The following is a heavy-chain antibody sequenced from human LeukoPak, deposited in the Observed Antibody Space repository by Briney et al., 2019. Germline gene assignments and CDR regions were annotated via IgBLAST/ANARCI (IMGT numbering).Heavy chain of an antibody. CDR1: GGSFSGYY. D-gene: IGHD2-15*01. Sequence: PSETLSLTCAVYGGSFSGYYWSWIRQPPGKGLEWIGEINHSGSTNYNPSLKSRVTISVDTSKNQFSLKLSSVIAADTAVYYCARGRRDIVVVVAAYRNWFDPWGQGTLVTVSS. J-gene: IGHJ5*02. V-gene: IGHV4-34*01. CDR2: INHSGST. CDR3: ARGRRDIVVVVAAYRNWFDP.